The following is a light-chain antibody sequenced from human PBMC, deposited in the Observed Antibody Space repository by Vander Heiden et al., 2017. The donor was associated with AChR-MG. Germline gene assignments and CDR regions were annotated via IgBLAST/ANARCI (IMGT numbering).Light chain of an antibody. CDR1: SSDVGCYND. CDR3: SSDTSSSTEV. CDR2: DVS. V-gene: IGLV2-14*01. J-gene: IGLJ1*01. Sequence: QSALTQPAPVSGSPGQSIIISCTGTSSDVGCYNDVSWYQQHPGKAHNLMIYDVSKRPAGFSNRFSGSKSGNTASLTISVLHAEDEADYYCSSDTSSSTEVFGTGTKVTVL.